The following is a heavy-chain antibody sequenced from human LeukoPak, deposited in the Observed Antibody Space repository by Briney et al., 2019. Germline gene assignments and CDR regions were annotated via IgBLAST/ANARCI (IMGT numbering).Heavy chain of an antibody. V-gene: IGHV3-48*03. CDR1: GFTFNNFE. CDR3: ATKVPGTSHFS. D-gene: IGHD6-19*01. J-gene: IGHJ4*02. Sequence: PGGSLRLSCAAPGFTFNNFEMNWVRQAPGKGLEWIAYVSGSGSEMHYGDSVKGRFTISRDNAKSSVYLQMDSLRAEDMALYYCATKVPGTSHFSWGQGTLVTVSS. CDR2: VSGSGSEM.